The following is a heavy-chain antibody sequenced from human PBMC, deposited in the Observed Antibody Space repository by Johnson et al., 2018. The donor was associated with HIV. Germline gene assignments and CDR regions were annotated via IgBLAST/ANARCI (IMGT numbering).Heavy chain of an antibody. J-gene: IGHJ3*01. CDR1: GFTFDDYV. V-gene: IGHV3-9*03. CDR2: ISWNSGSI. Sequence: EVQLVESGGGVVRPGGSLRLSCAASGFTFDDYVMHWVRQAPGKGLEWVSGISWNSGSIGYADSVKGRFPISRDNAKNSLYLQMNSLRAEDMAVYFCTRWFYSHSSGYSEPSGIVDAFDVWGQGTMVTVSS. CDR3: TRWFYSHSSGYSEPSGIVDAFDV. D-gene: IGHD3-22*01.